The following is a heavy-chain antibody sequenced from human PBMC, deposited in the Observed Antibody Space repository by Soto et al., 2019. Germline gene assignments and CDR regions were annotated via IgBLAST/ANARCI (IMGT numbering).Heavy chain of an antibody. CDR1: GGSISSLY. CDR2: IYYTGST. D-gene: IGHD3-10*01. CDR3: ASLTWGSGSGSYYWFDP. Sequence: SQTLSLTCTVSGGSISSLYWSWIRQSPGKGLECIGYIYYTGSTNYNPSLKSRVTISIDTSKNQFSLKLSSVTAADTAVYYCASLTWGSGSGSYYWFDPWGQGTLVTVSS. V-gene: IGHV4-59*08. J-gene: IGHJ5*02.